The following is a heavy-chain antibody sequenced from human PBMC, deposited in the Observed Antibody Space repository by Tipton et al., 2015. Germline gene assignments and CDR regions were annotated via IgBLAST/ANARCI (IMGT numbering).Heavy chain of an antibody. D-gene: IGHD1-1*01. Sequence: TLSLTCAVYGGSLNGYYWGWVRPAPGEGLEGIGEINHNGSTNYNPSPKSRVTISVATSTNQFSLKLSSVAAADTALYYCARGPWKTFDYWGQGTLVTVSS. J-gene: IGHJ4*02. V-gene: IGHV4-34*01. CDR2: INHNGST. CDR3: ARGPWKTFDY. CDR1: GGSLNGYY.